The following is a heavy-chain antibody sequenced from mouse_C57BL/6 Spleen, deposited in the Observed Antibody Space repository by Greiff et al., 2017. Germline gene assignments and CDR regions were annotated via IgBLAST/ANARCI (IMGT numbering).Heavy chain of an antibody. J-gene: IGHJ2*01. CDR3: ARSGPYFDY. V-gene: IGHV3-6*01. D-gene: IGHD4-1*01. CDR2: IPYDGSN. Sequence: EVQLVESGPGLVKPSQSLSLTCSVTGYSITSGYYWNWIRQFPGNQLEWMGYIPYDGSNNYNPSLKNRISITRDTSKNQFFRKLNSETTEDTATYYCARSGPYFDYWGQGTTLTVSS. CDR1: GYSITSGYY.